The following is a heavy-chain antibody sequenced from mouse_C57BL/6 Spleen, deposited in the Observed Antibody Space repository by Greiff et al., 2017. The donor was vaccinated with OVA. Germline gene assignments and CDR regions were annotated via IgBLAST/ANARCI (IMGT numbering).Heavy chain of an antibody. CDR2: IYPNYGTT. D-gene: IGHD1-1*01. Sequence: EVHLVESGPELVKPGASVKISCKASGHSFTDYNMNWVKQSNGKSLEWIGVIYPNYGTTSYNQKFKGKATLTVDQSSSTAYMQLNSLTSGDTAVYYCARGPDYYGSSGFDYWGQGTTLTVSS. CDR3: ARGPDYYGSSGFDY. V-gene: IGHV1-39*01. CDR1: GHSFTDYN. J-gene: IGHJ2*01.